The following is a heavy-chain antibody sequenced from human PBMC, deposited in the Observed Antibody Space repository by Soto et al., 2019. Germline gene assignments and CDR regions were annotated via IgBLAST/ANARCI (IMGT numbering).Heavy chain of an antibody. J-gene: IGHJ6*02. Sequence: SMISVRQKQKKGLEWMGRIDPSDSYTNYSPSFQGHVTISADKSISTAYLQWSSLKASDTAMYYCARHVPPGWLNSTSTYGMGVWGQGTTV. CDR3: ARHVPPGWLNSTSTYGMGV. V-gene: IGHV5-10-1*01. CDR2: IDPSDSYT. CDR1: S. D-gene: IGHD6-19*01.